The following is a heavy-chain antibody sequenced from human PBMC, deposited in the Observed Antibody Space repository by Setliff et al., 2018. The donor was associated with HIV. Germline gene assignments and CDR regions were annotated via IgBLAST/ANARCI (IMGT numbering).Heavy chain of an antibody. Sequence: ASVKVSCKGSGGTFSSYAISWVRQAPGQGLEWVGGIIPIFGPTNYAQKFQGRLTITADESTSTAYMELSSLRSEDTAVYYCVGLGYSFSYRWWFGPWGQGTLVTVSS. D-gene: IGHD5-18*01. CDR3: VGLGYSFSYRWWFGP. V-gene: IGHV1-69*13. CDR2: IIPIFGPT. J-gene: IGHJ5*02. CDR1: GGTFSSYA.